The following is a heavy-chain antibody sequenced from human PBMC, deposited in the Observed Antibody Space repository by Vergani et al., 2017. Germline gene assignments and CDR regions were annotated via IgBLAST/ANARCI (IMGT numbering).Heavy chain of an antibody. CDR2: ISAYNGNT. V-gene: IGHV1-18*01. Sequence: QVQLVQSGAEVKTPGASVKVPCKASGYPFTSYGISWVRQAPGQGLEWMGWISAYNGNTNYAQKPQGRVTMTTDTATSTAYMELRIRRSDDTAVYYCAXITDVYCSGGSCYPFDYWGQGTLVTVSS. CDR1: GYPFTSYG. D-gene: IGHD2-15*01. J-gene: IGHJ4*02. CDR3: AXITDVYCSGGSCYPFDY.